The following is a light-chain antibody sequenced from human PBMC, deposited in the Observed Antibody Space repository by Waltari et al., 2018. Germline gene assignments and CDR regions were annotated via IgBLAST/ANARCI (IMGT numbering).Light chain of an antibody. J-gene: IGLJ3*02. CDR3: QTGGFGIWV. Sequence: QLMLTQSPSASASLGASVKLTCTLSSGHSSYAIAWHQQQPEKGPRYLMKVNSEGSHIKGDGIPDRFSGSSSGAERYLTISSLQSEDEADYYCQTGGFGIWVFGGGTKLTVL. V-gene: IGLV4-69*01. CDR1: SGHSSYA. CDR2: VNSEGSH.